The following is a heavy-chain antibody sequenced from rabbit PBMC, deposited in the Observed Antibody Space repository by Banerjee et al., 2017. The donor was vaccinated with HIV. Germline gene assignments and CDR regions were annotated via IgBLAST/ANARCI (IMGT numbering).Heavy chain of an antibody. CDR1: GFSFSSSYW. Sequence: EESGGDLVKPEGSLTLTCTASGFSFSSSYWICWVRQAPGKGLEWIACIGGSSGSKDYASWAKGRFTISKTSSTSVTLQMTSLTAADTATYFCARSDYGTNTYFNLWGPGTLVTVS. V-gene: IGHV1S45*01. J-gene: IGHJ4*01. CDR3: ARSDYGTNTYFNL. CDR2: IGGSSGSK. D-gene: IGHD7-1*01.